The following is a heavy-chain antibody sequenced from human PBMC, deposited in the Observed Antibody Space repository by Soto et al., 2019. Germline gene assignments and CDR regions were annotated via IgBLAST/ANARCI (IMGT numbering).Heavy chain of an antibody. CDR2: IKSKTDGGTT. Sequence: PGGSLILSCAASGFTFSNAWMNWVRQAPGKGLEWVGRIKSKTDGGTTDYAAPVKGRFTISRDDSKNTLYLQMNSLKTEDTAVYYCTTQTSGWYVVYYYGMDVWGQGTTVTVSS. CDR1: GFTFSNAW. J-gene: IGHJ6*02. V-gene: IGHV3-15*07. CDR3: TTQTSGWYVVYYYGMDV. D-gene: IGHD6-19*01.